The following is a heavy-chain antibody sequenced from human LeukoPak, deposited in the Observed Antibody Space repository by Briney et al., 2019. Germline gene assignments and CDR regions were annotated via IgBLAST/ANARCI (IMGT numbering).Heavy chain of an antibody. Sequence: SETLSLTCAVSGASIFTYHWTWIRLPADRGLEWVGRISADGQSNYNPSLKSRVTMSIDTSKNQFSLKLISVTAADTAVYYCARDRVSADYLYYYYYYMDVWGKGTTVTVSS. CDR1: GASIFTYH. CDR2: ISADGQS. J-gene: IGHJ6*03. CDR3: ARDRVSADYLYYYYYYMDV. D-gene: IGHD4-11*01. V-gene: IGHV4-4*07.